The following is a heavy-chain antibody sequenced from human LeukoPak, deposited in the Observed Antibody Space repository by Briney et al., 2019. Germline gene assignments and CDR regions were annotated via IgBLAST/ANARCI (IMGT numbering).Heavy chain of an antibody. CDR1: GFTFSSYA. CDR3: AKIYGTFDY. V-gene: IGHV3-30*18. Sequence: GGSLRLSCAASGFTFSSYAMSWVRQAPGKGQEWVAVISYDGSNKYYADSVKGRFTISRDNSKNTLYLQMNSLRAEDTAVYYCAKIYGTFDYWGQGTLVTVSP. J-gene: IGHJ4*02. CDR2: ISYDGSNK. D-gene: IGHD4-17*01.